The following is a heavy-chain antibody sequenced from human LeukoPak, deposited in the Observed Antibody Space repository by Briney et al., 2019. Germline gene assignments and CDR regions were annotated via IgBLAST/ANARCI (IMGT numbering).Heavy chain of an antibody. CDR3: ARAPSEIGGYYPEYFRH. Sequence: GGSLRLSCAAPGFTLSSYWMHWVRQAPGKGLVWVSHIKSDGKTKYADSVKGRFTISRDNAKNRVSLQMNSLRAEDTGVYYCARAPSEIGGYYPEYFRHWGQGTLVTVSS. J-gene: IGHJ1*01. D-gene: IGHD3-22*01. CDR2: IKSDGKT. V-gene: IGHV3-74*01. CDR1: GFTLSSYW.